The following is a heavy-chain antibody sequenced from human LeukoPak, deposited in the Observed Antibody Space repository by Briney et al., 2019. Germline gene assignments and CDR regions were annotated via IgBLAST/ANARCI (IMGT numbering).Heavy chain of an antibody. CDR2: IRGDGGDT. V-gene: IGHV3-74*01. CDR1: RFSFSNSW. J-gene: IGHJ3*02. CDR3: AAEHDGFDI. Sequence: GGSLRLSCAASRFSFSNSWMHWVRQTPGKGLEWVSSIRGDGGDTTYADSVKGRFTISRDNAKNTLYLQMNSLRADDTAVYYCAAEHDGFDIWGQGTMVTVSS.